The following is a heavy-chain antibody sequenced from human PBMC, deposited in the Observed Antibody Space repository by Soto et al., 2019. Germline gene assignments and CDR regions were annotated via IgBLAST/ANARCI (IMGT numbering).Heavy chain of an antibody. CDR2: INAGNGNT. CDR3: ATRGYCSSTSCYVGDYYYYYMDV. Sequence: ASVKVSCKASGYTFTSYAMHWVRQAPGQRLEWMGWINAGNGNTKYSQKFQGRVTITRDTSASTAYMELSSLRSEDTAVYYCATRGYCSSTSCYVGDYYYYYMDVWGKGTTVTVSS. CDR1: GYTFTSYA. J-gene: IGHJ6*03. V-gene: IGHV1-3*01. D-gene: IGHD2-2*01.